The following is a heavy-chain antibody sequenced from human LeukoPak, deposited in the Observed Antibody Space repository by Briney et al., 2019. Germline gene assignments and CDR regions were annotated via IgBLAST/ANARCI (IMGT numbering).Heavy chain of an antibody. V-gene: IGHV3-48*03. CDR2: ISSTGNTI. CDR3: ARSKWLLVST. D-gene: IGHD3-22*01. J-gene: IGHJ4*02. Sequence: PGGSLRLSCAASGFTFSSYEMNWVRQAPGKGLEWVSYISSTGNTIYYADSVKGRFTISRDNAKNSLYLQMNSLRAEDTAVYYCARSKWLLVSTWGQGTLVTVSS. CDR1: GFTFSSYE.